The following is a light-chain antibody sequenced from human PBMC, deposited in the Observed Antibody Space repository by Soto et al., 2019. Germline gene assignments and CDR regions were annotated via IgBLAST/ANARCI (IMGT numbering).Light chain of an antibody. CDR2: GAS. CDR1: QSVSSSY. V-gene: IGKV3-20*01. Sequence: EIVLTQSPGTLSLSPGERATLSCRASQSVSSSYLAWYKQKPGQAPRLLIYGASSRTTGIPDRFSRSGSGTHFTLTISRPEPEDFAVYYCQQYGSSPFTFGPGTKVYI. CDR3: QQYGSSPFT. J-gene: IGKJ3*01.